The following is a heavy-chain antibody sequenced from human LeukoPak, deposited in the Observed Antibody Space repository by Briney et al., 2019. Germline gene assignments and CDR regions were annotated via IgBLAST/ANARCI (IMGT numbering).Heavy chain of an antibody. CDR1: GGSISSSSYY. CDR2: IYYSGST. V-gene: IGHV4-39*07. J-gene: IGHJ4*02. Sequence: PSETLSLTCTVSGGSISSSSYYWGWIRQPPGKGLEWIGSIYYSGSTYYNPPLKSRVTISVDTSKNQFSLKLSSVTAADTAVYYCASAGTYGSGRPFDYWGQGTLVTVSS. CDR3: ASAGTYGSGRPFDY. D-gene: IGHD3-10*01.